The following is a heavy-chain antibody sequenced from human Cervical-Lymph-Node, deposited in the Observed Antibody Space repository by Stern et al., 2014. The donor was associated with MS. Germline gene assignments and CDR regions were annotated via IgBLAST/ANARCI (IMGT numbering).Heavy chain of an antibody. V-gene: IGHV1-46*04. D-gene: IGHD2-8*01. CDR2: INPIDGST. J-gene: IGHJ4*02. CDR3: ARDPRYCTNGACHVFDF. Sequence: LQLVQSGAEAKTPGASVKVSCKASGYIFTNYYMHWVRQAPGQGLEWMGIINPIDGSTSYSQKLQGRVTMTSDTSTSTVHMELSSLRSEDTAVYYCARDPRYCTNGACHVFDFWGQGTLVTVSS. CDR1: GYIFTNYY.